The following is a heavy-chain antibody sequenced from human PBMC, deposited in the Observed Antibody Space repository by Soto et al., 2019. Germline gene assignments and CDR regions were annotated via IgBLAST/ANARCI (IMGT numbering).Heavy chain of an antibody. CDR2: INPSGGST. J-gene: IGHJ4*02. V-gene: IGHV1-46*01. D-gene: IGHD2-2*02. CDR3: ARTPGYTDRNYFDY. Sequence: ASVKVSCKASGYTVTSYDMHWVRQAPGQGLEWMGIINPSGGSTTYAQKFQGRLTMTRDTSTSTVYMELSSLRSEDTAMYYCARTPGYTDRNYFDYWGQGTLVTVSS. CDR1: GYTVTSYD.